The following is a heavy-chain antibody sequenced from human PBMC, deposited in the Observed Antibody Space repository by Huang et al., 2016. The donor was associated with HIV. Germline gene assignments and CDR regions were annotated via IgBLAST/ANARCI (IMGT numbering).Heavy chain of an antibody. CDR1: GFAFGSSW. V-gene: IGHV3-7*01. Sequence: EVQLVESGGGLVKTGGSLRLPCTASGFAFGSSWMGWGRQAPVKGLEWVANIKQDGSDKYYVDAVKCRFAISRDNAKNSLYRQMNSLRAEDTAVYYCARRLRYYYGSGRTSGYFDYWGQGTLVTVSS. CDR3: ARRLRYYYGSGRTSGYFDY. D-gene: IGHD3-10*01. CDR2: IKQDGSDK. J-gene: IGHJ4*02.